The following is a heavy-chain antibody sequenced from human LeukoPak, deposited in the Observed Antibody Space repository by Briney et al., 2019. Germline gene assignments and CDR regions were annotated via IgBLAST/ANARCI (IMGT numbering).Heavy chain of an antibody. CDR2: ITKSGGST. CDR1: GITFTTID. V-gene: IGHV3-23*01. J-gene: IGHJ4*02. D-gene: IGHD3-10*01. Sequence: GGSLRLSCAVSGITFTTIDVSWVRLAPGKGLEWVSTITKSGGSTYYADSVKGRFTISRDNSKNTLYLQMNTLRAEDTAVYYCAKSPYGLGTYAIAGDYWGQGTLVTVSS. CDR3: AKSPYGLGTYAIAGDY.